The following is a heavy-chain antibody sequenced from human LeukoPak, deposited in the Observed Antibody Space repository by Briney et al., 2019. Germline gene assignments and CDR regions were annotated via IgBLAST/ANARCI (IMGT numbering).Heavy chain of an antibody. CDR2: ISSSSSYI. CDR3: ARGSSSSSWAPDDY. Sequence: PGGSLRLSCAASGFTFSSYSMNWVRQAPGKGLEWVSSISSSSSYIYYADSVKGRFTISRDNAKNSLYLQMNSLRAEDTAVYYRARGSSSSSWAPDDYWGQGTLVTVSS. D-gene: IGHD6-13*01. V-gene: IGHV3-21*01. J-gene: IGHJ4*02. CDR1: GFTFSSYS.